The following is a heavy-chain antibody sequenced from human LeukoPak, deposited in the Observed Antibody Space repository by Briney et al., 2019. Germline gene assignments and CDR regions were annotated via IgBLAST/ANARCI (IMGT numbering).Heavy chain of an antibody. J-gene: IGHJ4*02. CDR3: ARAPSRSTSSSFDY. D-gene: IGHD2-2*01. CDR2: ISSSSSYI. CDR1: GFTFSSYS. V-gene: IGHV3-21*01. Sequence: GGSLRLSCAASGFTFSSYSMNWVRQAPGKGLEWVSSISSSSSYIYYADSVKGRFTISRDNAKNSLYLQMNSLRAEDTAVYCCARAPSRSTSSSFDYWGQGTLVTVSS.